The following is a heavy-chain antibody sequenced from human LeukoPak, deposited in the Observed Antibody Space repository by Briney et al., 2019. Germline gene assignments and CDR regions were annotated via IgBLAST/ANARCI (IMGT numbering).Heavy chain of an antibody. D-gene: IGHD4-17*01. V-gene: IGHV3-30*18. CDR1: GFTFGNYG. Sequence: PGGSLRLSCAVSGFTFGNYGMHWVRQAPGKGLEWVAMISSDGSNSYYGDSVKGRFTVSRDDSKNTLYLQMKSLRAGDTAFYYCAKGSTVTFASEYLQHWGQGTLVTVSS. J-gene: IGHJ1*01. CDR2: ISSDGSNS. CDR3: AKGSTVTFASEYLQH.